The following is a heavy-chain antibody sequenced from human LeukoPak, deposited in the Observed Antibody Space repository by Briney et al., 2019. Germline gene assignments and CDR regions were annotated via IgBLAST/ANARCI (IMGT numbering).Heavy chain of an antibody. CDR1: GFTFTSYA. CDR2: ISGSGGST. J-gene: IGHJ5*02. CDR3: AKDHAVAGTNWFDP. Sequence: GGSLRLSCAASGFTFTSYAMSWVRQAPGKGLEWVSAISGSGGSTYYADSVKGRFTISRDNSKNTLYLQMNSLRAEDTAVYYCAKDHAVAGTNWFDPWGQGTLVTVSS. D-gene: IGHD6-19*01. V-gene: IGHV3-23*01.